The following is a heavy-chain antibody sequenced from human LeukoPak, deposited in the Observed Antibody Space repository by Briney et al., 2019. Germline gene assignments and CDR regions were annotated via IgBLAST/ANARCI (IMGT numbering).Heavy chain of an antibody. CDR3: ARDRIAARPPYYYYMDV. V-gene: IGHV4-59*01. D-gene: IGHD6-6*01. J-gene: IGHJ6*03. Sequence: PSETLSLTCTVSGGSISSYYWSWIRQPPGKGLEWIGYIYYSGSTNYNPSLMSRVTISVDTSKNQFSLKLSSVTAAGTAVYYCARDRIAARPPYYYYMDVWGKGTTVTVSS. CDR2: IYYSGST. CDR1: GGSISSYY.